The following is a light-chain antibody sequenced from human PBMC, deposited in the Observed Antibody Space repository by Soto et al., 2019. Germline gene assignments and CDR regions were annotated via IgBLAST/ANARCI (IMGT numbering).Light chain of an antibody. Sequence: QPVLTQSPSASASLRASVKLTCPLSSGHSSYAIAWHQQQPEKGPRYLMKLSSDGSHSKGDGIPDRFSGSSSGAERYLTISSLQAEDEADYYCQTWDTGARVVFGGGTKLTVL. CDR3: QTWDTGARVV. J-gene: IGLJ2*01. V-gene: IGLV4-69*01. CDR1: SGHSSYA. CDR2: LSSDGSH.